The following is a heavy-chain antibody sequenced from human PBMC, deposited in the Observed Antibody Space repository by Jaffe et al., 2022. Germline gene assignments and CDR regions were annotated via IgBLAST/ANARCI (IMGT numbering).Heavy chain of an antibody. CDR2: MNPNSGNT. Sequence: QVQLVQSGAEVKKPGASVKVSCKASGYTFTSYDINWVRQATGQGLEWMGWMNPNSGNTGYAQKFQGRVTMTRNTSISTAYMELSSLRSEDTAVYYCARGNDGSYYDFWSGPIRYYYYYMDVWGKGTTVTVSS. D-gene: IGHD3-3*01. J-gene: IGHJ6*03. V-gene: IGHV1-8*01. CDR3: ARGNDGSYYDFWSGPIRYYYYYMDV. CDR1: GYTFTSYD.